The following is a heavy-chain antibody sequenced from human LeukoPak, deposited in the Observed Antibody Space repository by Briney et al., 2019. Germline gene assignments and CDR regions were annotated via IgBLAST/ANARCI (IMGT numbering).Heavy chain of an antibody. J-gene: IGHJ4*02. V-gene: IGHV1-18*04. Sequence: ASVKVSCKASGYTFITNDISWVRQAPGQGLEWMGWVSAYNGNTNYAQKLQGRVTMTTDTSTSTAYMELRSLRSDDTAVYYCARGGVSSGWYGSYFDYWGQGTLVTVSS. CDR2: VSAYNGNT. D-gene: IGHD6-19*01. CDR3: ARGGVSSGWYGSYFDY. CDR1: GYTFITND.